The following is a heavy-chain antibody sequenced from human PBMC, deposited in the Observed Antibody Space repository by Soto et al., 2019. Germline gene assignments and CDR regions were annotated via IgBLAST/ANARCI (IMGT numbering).Heavy chain of an antibody. D-gene: IGHD1-1*01. CDR2: ICSSGST. CDR3: ARHRRETGTYAQPLDY. V-gene: IGHV4-39*01. J-gene: IGHJ4*02. CDR1: GGSISSCDYH. Sequence: TETLSLTCTVSGGSISSCDYHWGWVRQPPGKGLAWIGSICSSGSTYYNPSLKSRVTISVDTSNNQFSLRLSSVTAADTAVYYCARHRRETGTYAQPLDYWGQGTLVTVSS.